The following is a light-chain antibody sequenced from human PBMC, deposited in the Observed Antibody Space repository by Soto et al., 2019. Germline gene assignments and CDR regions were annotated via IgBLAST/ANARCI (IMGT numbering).Light chain of an antibody. Sequence: QAVVTQPPSASGSPGQSVTISCTGTSSDVGVYNYVSWYQQHPGKAPKLLIYEVSKRPSGVPDRFSGSKSGNTASLTVSGLQAEDEADYYCSSYAGSNKKVFGGGTKLTVL. CDR2: EVS. CDR1: SSDVGVYNY. J-gene: IGLJ2*01. CDR3: SSYAGSNKKV. V-gene: IGLV2-8*01.